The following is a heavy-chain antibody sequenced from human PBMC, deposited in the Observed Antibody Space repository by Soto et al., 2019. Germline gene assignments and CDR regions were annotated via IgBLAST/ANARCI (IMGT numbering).Heavy chain of an antibody. J-gene: IGHJ6*02. Sequence: GGSLRLSCAASGFTFSSYGMHWVRQAPGKGLEWVAVIWYDGSNKYYADSVKGRFTISRDNSKNTLYLQMNSLRAEDTAVYYCARDLYQRGAAAGLYYYGMDVWGQGTTVTVSS. V-gene: IGHV3-33*01. CDR1: GFTFSSYG. CDR3: ARDLYQRGAAAGLYYYGMDV. D-gene: IGHD6-13*01. CDR2: IWYDGSNK.